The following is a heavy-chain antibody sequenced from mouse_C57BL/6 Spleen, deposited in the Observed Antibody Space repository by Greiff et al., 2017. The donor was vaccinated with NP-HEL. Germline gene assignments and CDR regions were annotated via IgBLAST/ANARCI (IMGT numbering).Heavy chain of an antibody. CDR1: GYTFTSYW. V-gene: IGHV1-64*01. J-gene: IGHJ3*01. CDR3: ARNGDHSNYAWFAY. Sequence: QVQLQQPGAELVKPGASVKLSCKASGYTFTSYWMHWVKQRPGQGLEWIGMIHPNSGSTNYNEKFKSKATLTVDKSSSTAYMQLSSLTSEDSAVYYCARNGDHSNYAWFAYWGQGTLVTVSA. CDR2: IHPNSGST. D-gene: IGHD2-5*01.